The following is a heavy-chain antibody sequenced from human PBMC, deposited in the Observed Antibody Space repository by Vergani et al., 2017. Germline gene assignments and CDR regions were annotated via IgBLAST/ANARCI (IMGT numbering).Heavy chain of an antibody. Sequence: QVQLVESGGGVVQPGRSLRLSCAASGFTFSSYAMHWVRQAPGKGLEWVAVISYDGSNKYYADSVKGRFTISRDNSKNTLYLQMNSLRAEDTAVYCCARDSLAAAGTMGYWGQGTLVTVSS. CDR3: ARDSLAAAGTMGY. CDR1: GFTFSSYA. J-gene: IGHJ4*02. D-gene: IGHD6-13*01. CDR2: ISYDGSNK. V-gene: IGHV3-30-3*01.